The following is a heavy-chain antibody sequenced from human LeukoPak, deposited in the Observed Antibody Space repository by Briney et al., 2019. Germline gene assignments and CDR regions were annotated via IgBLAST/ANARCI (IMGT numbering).Heavy chain of an antibody. CDR2: IRYDGSNK. Sequence: GRSLRLSCAASGFTFSSYGMHWVRQAPGKGLEWVAFIRYDGSNKYYADSVKGRFTISRDNSKNTLYLQMNSLRAEDTAVYYCAKDQGLWFGELSLDPWGQGTLVTVSS. J-gene: IGHJ5*02. CDR3: AKDQGLWFGELSLDP. D-gene: IGHD3-10*01. V-gene: IGHV3-30*02. CDR1: GFTFSSYG.